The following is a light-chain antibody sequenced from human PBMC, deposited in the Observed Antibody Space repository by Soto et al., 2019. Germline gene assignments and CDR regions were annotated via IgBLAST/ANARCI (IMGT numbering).Light chain of an antibody. CDR1: SSDVGGYNY. V-gene: IGLV2-14*01. CDR3: SSYTSSSK. J-gene: IGLJ2*01. Sequence: QSVLTQPASVPGSPGQSITISCTGTSSDVGGYNYVSWYQQHPGKAPKLMIYDVSNRPSGVSNRFSGSKSGNTASLTISGLQAEDEADYYCSSYTSSSKFGGGTKLTVL. CDR2: DVS.